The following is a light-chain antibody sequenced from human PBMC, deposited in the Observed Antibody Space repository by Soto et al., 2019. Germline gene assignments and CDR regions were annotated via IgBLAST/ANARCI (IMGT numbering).Light chain of an antibody. CDR1: HNINRY. CDR2: VSS. CDR3: QHRSNWPSALT. J-gene: IGKJ4*01. V-gene: IGKV3-11*01. Sequence: EIVLTQPPATLSLSPGESATLSCSASHNINRYLAWYHQKPGQATRLLINVSSNRTTGIPVRFSGSGTGTDFTLTISSLEPEDYAIYYCQHRSNWPSALTFGGGTKVDIK.